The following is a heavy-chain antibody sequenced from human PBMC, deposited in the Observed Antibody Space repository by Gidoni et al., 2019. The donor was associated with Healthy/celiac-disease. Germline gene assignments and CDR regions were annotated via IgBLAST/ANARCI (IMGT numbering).Heavy chain of an antibody. CDR2: INPSGGST. CDR1: GYTFTSYY. Sequence: QVQLVQSGAEVKKPGASVKVSCKASGYTFTSYYMHWVRQAPGQGLEWMGIINPSGGSTSYAQKFQGRVTMTRDTSTSTVYMELSSLRSEDTAVYYCASGYDSSGYYSRDNYYGMDVWGQGTTVTVSS. CDR3: ASGYDSSGYYSRDNYYGMDV. V-gene: IGHV1-46*01. J-gene: IGHJ6*02. D-gene: IGHD3-22*01.